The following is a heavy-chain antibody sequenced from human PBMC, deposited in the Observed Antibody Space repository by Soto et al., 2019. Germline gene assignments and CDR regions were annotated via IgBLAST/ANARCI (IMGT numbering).Heavy chain of an antibody. CDR1: GFTFSSYA. CDR3: ARRRSSSWYGGDY. V-gene: IGHV3-30-3*01. J-gene: IGHJ4*02. D-gene: IGHD6-13*01. CDR2: ISYDGSNK. Sequence: QVQLVESGGGVVQPGRSLRLPCAASGFTFSSYAMHWVRQAPGKGLEWVAVISYDGSNKYYADSVKGRFTISRDNSKNTLYLQMNSLRAEDTAVYYCARRRSSSWYGGDYWGQGTLVTVSS.